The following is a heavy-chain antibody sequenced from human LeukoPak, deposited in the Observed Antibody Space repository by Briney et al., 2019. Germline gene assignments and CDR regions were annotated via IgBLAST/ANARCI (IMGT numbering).Heavy chain of an antibody. V-gene: IGHV3-53*04. D-gene: IGHD3-10*01. CDR1: GFTFYSYA. J-gene: IGHJ4*02. Sequence: PGGSLRLSCAASGFTFYSYAMSWVRQAPGKGLEWVSVIYSGGSTYYADSVKGRFTISRHNSKNTLYLQMNSLRAEDTAVYYCAREDGSGSYGYWGQGTLVTVSS. CDR3: AREDGSGSYGY. CDR2: IYSGGST.